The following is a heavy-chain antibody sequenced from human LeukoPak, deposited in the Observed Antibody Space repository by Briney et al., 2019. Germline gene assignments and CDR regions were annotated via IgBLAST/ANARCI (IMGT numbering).Heavy chain of an antibody. Sequence: GASVKVSCKASGGTFSSYAISWVRQAPGQGLEWMGRIIPILGIANYAQKFQGRVTITADKSTSTAYMELSSLRSEDTAVYYCARDSDYSNPLDFDYWGQGTLVTVSS. V-gene: IGHV1-69*04. D-gene: IGHD4-4*01. CDR1: GGTFSSYA. CDR2: IIPILGIA. CDR3: ARDSDYSNPLDFDY. J-gene: IGHJ4*02.